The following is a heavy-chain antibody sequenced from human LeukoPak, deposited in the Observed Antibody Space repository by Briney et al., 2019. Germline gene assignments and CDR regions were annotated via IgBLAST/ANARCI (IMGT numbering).Heavy chain of an antibody. CDR3: ARDLAYCGGDCYFRYYYYYGMDV. CDR2: ISYDGSNK. D-gene: IGHD2-21*02. CDR1: GFTFRSYA. Sequence: GGSLRLSCAASGFTFRSYAMHWVRQAPGKGLEWVAVISYDGSNKYYADSVKGRFTISRDNSKNTLYLQMNSLRAEDTAVYYCARDLAYCGGDCYFRYYYYYGMDVWGQGTTVTVSS. J-gene: IGHJ6*02. V-gene: IGHV3-30*04.